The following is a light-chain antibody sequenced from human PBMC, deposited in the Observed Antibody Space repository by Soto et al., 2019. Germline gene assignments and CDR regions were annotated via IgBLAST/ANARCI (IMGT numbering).Light chain of an antibody. J-gene: IGLJ1*01. Sequence: QSVLTQPHSASGTPGQRVTISCSGSSSTIGTSSVHWFQQLPGTAPKLLISTTNQRPSGVPERFSGSKSGTSACLAISGLQSEDEADYYCAAWDESLNGHVFGTGTKVTVL. CDR2: TTN. CDR3: AAWDESLNGHV. CDR1: SSTIGTSS. V-gene: IGLV1-44*01.